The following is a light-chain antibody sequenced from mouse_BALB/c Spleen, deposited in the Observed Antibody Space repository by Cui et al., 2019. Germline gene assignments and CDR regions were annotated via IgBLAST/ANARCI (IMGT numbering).Light chain of an antibody. CDR3: QQYINYPPSLT. J-gene: IGKJ5*01. CDR1: QDVGTT. CDR2: WAS. V-gene: IGKV6-23*01. Sequence: DIVMTQSNKFMSTSVGDRVSITCKASQDVGTTVAWYQQTPGQSPKLLIYWASTRHTGVPDRFTGSGSGTDFTLTISNVQSEDLADYFCQQYINYPPSLTFGAGTKLELK.